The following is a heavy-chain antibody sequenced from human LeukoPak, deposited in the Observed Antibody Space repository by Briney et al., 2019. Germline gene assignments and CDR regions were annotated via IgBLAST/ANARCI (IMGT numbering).Heavy chain of an antibody. CDR2: IHYSGIT. CDR3: ASSGNYYFTLDY. D-gene: IGHD3-10*01. V-gene: IGHV4-59*08. J-gene: IGHJ4*02. Sequence: PSETLSLTCSVSGGPISNYCWSWIRQPPGKGLEWIGYIHYSGITKYNPSVKSRVTISLDTSKNQFSLKLSSVTAADTAVYYCASSGNYYFTLDYWGQGTLVTVSS. CDR1: GGPISNYC.